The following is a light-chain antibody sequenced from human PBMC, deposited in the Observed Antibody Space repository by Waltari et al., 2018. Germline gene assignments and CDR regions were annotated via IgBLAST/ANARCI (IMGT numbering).Light chain of an antibody. Sequence: QSVLTQPPSVSAAPGQKVTISCSGSNYNIGNNYVPWYQQLPGTAPKLLIYDNNKRPSGVPDRFSGSKSGTSATLGITGLQAGDEANYYCGTWDSTLSAPVFGGGTRLTVL. CDR1: NYNIGNNY. CDR2: DNN. CDR3: GTWDSTLSAPV. V-gene: IGLV1-51*01. J-gene: IGLJ3*02.